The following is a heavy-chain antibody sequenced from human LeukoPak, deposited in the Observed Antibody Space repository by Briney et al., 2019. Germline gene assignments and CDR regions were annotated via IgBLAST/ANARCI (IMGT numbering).Heavy chain of an antibody. J-gene: IGHJ4*02. CDR3: AGGAAAGDFDY. Sequence: SETLSLTCTVSGGSISSGGYYWSWIRQPPGKGLEWIGYIYHSGSTYYNPSLKSRVTISVDRSKNQFSLKLSSVTAADTVVYYCAGGAAAGDFDYWGQGTLVTVSS. CDR1: GGSISSGGYY. CDR2: IYHSGST. D-gene: IGHD6-13*01. V-gene: IGHV4-30-2*01.